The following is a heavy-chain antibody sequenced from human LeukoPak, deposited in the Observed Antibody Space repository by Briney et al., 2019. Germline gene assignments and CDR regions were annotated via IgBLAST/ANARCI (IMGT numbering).Heavy chain of an antibody. CDR3: AREGYVSPFDY. J-gene: IGHJ4*02. CDR1: GGTFSSYA. V-gene: IGHV1-69*04. CDR2: IIPILGIA. D-gene: IGHD1-1*01. Sequence: ASVKVSCKASGGTFSSYAISWVRQAPGQGLEWMGRIIPILGIANYAQKFQGRVTITADKSTSTAYMELSSLRSEDTAVYYCAREGYVSPFDYWGQGTLVTVPS.